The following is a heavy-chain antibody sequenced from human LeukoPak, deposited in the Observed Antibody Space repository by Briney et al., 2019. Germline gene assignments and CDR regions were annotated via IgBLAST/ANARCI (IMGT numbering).Heavy chain of an antibody. V-gene: IGHV1-69*13. Sequence: SVKVSCKASGGTFISYAISWVRQAPGQGLEWMGGIIPIFGTANYAQKLQGRVTITADESTSTAYMELSSLRSEDTAVYYCARDHGLGDFCSSTSCYYEYGMDVWGQGTTVTVSS. J-gene: IGHJ6*02. CDR3: ARDHGLGDFCSSTSCYYEYGMDV. D-gene: IGHD2-2*01. CDR1: GGTFISYA. CDR2: IIPIFGTA.